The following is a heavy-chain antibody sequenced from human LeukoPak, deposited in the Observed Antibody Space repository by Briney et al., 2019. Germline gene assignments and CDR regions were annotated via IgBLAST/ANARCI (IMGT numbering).Heavy chain of an antibody. V-gene: IGHV3-30*04. D-gene: IGHD2-21*02. CDR1: GFTFSSYA. CDR3: ARDAPSAYCGGDCYPRGFDY. J-gene: IGHJ4*02. Sequence: GRSLRLSCAASGFTFSSYAMHWVRQAPGKGLEWVAVISYDGSNKYYADSVKGRFTISRDNSKNTLYLQMNSLRAEDTAVYYCARDAPSAYCGGDCYPRGFDYWGQGTLVTVSS. CDR2: ISYDGSNK.